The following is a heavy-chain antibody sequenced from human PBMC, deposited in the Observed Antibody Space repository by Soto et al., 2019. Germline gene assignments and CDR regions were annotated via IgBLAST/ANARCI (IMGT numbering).Heavy chain of an antibody. V-gene: IGHV1-2*02. CDR1: GYTFNRYY. CDR3: ARWGYYYDSSGYPNPTPSDY. J-gene: IGHJ4*02. Sequence: ASVKVSCKASGYTFNRYYMHWVRQAPGPGLEWMGWISPHTGGTTYAQKFQGRVTMTRDTSVSTAFMELRSLRSDDTAVYYCARWGYYYDSSGYPNPTPSDYWGQGTLVTVSS. D-gene: IGHD3-22*01. CDR2: ISPHTGGT.